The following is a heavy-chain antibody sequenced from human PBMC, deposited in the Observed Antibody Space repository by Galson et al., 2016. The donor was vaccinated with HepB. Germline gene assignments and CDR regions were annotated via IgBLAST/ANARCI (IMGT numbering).Heavy chain of an antibody. D-gene: IGHD2/OR15-2a*01. V-gene: IGHV3-7*01. CDR3: AKGGRILWDAMDV. Sequence: SLRLSCAASGFTLSSSWMSWVRQAPGGGLEWVANIKQDGIDKSYVDSVKGRFTISRDYAKNSLFLQMNSLRAEDTALYYCAKGGRILWDAMDVWGQGTTVTVSS. J-gene: IGHJ6*02. CDR2: IKQDGIDK. CDR1: GFTLSSSW.